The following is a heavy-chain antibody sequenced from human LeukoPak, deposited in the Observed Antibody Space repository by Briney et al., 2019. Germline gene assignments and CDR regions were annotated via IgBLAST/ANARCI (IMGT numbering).Heavy chain of an antibody. CDR1: GYSISSGYY. J-gene: IGHJ4*02. Sequence: PSGTLSLTCTVSGYSISSGYYWGWIRQPPGKGLEWIGSIYHSGSTYYNPSLKSRVTISVDTSKNQFSLKLSSVTAADTAVYYCARDLSGSYYYFDYWGQGTLVTVSS. D-gene: IGHD1-26*01. V-gene: IGHV4-38-2*02. CDR2: IYHSGST. CDR3: ARDLSGSYYYFDY.